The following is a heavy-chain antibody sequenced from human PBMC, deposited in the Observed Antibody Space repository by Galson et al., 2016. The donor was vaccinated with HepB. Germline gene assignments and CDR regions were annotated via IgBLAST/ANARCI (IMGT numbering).Heavy chain of an antibody. D-gene: IGHD3-3*01. Sequence: SLRLSCAASGFTLSTYAMYWVRQAPGKGLEWVAFISYDGNKDFYADSVKGRFISSRDNSKNTVYLHMNSLRAEDTAVYYCARDRVVTTQTFYFLFGHWGQGTPVTVSS. V-gene: IGHV3-30*04. CDR1: GFTLSTYA. J-gene: IGHJ1*01. CDR3: ARDRVVTTQTFYFLFGH. CDR2: ISYDGNKD.